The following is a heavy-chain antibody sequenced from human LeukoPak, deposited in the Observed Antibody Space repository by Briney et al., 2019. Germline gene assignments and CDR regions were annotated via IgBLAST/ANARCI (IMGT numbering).Heavy chain of an antibody. CDR3: ARGPRYYDSSGYYYIDWYFDL. V-gene: IGHV4-59*12. D-gene: IGHD3-22*01. CDR1: GGSISSYY. CDR2: IYYSGST. Sequence: SETLSLTCTVSGGSISSYYWSWIRQPPGKGLEWIGYIYYSGSTNYNPSLKSRVTISVDTSKNQFSLKLSSVTAADTAVYYCARGPRYYDSSGYYYIDWYFDLWGRGTLVTVSS. J-gene: IGHJ2*01.